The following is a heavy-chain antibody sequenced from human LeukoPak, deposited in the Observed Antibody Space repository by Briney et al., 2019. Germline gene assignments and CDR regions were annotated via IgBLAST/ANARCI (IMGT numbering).Heavy chain of an antibody. V-gene: IGHV1-46*01. CDR2: INPSGGST. J-gene: IGHJ6*03. Sequence: GASVKVSCKASGYTFTSYYMHWVRQAPGQGLEWMGIINPSGGSTSYAQKFQGRVTMTRDMSTSTVYMELSSLRSEDTAVYYCARDTAMVTDYYYYYMDVWGKGTTATVSS. D-gene: IGHD5-18*01. CDR3: ARDTAMVTDYYYYYMDV. CDR1: GYTFTSYY.